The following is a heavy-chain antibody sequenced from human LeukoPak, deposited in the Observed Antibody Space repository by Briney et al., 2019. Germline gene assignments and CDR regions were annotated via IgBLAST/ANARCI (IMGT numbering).Heavy chain of an antibody. Sequence: SETLSLTCTVSGGSISNYYWGWIRQPPGKGLEWIGYIYYSGSTNYNPSLKSRVTVSVDTSRNLFSLKLSSVTAADTAVYYCARLFCSGGSCYDLFHYWGRGTLVTVSS. CDR2: IYYSGST. CDR3: ARLFCSGGSCYDLFHY. J-gene: IGHJ4*02. CDR1: GGSISNYY. D-gene: IGHD2-15*01. V-gene: IGHV4-59*08.